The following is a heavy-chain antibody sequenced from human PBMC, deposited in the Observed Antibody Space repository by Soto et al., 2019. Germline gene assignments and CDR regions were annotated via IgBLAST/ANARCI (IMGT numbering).Heavy chain of an antibody. Sequence: VGSLRLSWAASGFTFSSYAMSWVRQAPGKGLQWVSAISGSGGSTYYADSVKGRFTISRDNSKNTLYLQMNSLRAEDTAVYYCAKGLVGDYPYYFDYWGQGTLVTVSS. CDR2: ISGSGGST. CDR1: GFTFSSYA. D-gene: IGHD4-17*01. J-gene: IGHJ4*02. CDR3: AKGLVGDYPYYFDY. V-gene: IGHV3-23*01.